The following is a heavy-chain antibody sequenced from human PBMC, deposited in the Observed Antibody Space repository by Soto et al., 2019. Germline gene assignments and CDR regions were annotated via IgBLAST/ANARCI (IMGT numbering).Heavy chain of an antibody. Sequence: EVQLVESGGDSVQPGGSLRLSCAASGFTFSTYWMHWVRQAPGEGLVWVSRIKGDGSTTSSADSVEGRFTISSDNAKNTVYLHMNRLRADDTAVYYCARGAFHNYYVDYRGQGTLVTVSS. D-gene: IGHD3-3*02. CDR1: GFTFSTYW. J-gene: IGHJ4*02. CDR3: ARGAFHNYYVDY. CDR2: IKGDGSTT. V-gene: IGHV3-74*01.